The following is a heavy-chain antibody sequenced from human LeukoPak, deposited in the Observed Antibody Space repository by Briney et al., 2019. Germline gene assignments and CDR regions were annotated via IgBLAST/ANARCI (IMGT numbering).Heavy chain of an antibody. D-gene: IGHD2-2*01. CDR2: IRYDGSNK. J-gene: IGHJ4*02. CDR3: ARGYCSSTSCRVFDY. CDR1: GFTFSSYG. Sequence: GGSLRLSCAASGFTFSSYGMHWVRQAPGKGLEWVAFIRYDGSNKYYADSVKGRFTISRDNSKNTLYPQMNSLRAEDTAVYYCARGYCSSTSCRVFDYWGQGTLVTVSS. V-gene: IGHV3-30*02.